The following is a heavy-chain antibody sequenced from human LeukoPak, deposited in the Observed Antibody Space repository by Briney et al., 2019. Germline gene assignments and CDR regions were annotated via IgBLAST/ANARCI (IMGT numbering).Heavy chain of an antibody. CDR2: VKQDGSDK. Sequence: GGSLRLSCAASGLTFHTYWMTWVRQAPGKGLEWVANVKQDGSDKYYADSVKGRFAISRDNAKNSLYLQMNTLTVEDTAIYYCARDHISGYYAYWGQGTLVTVSS. V-gene: IGHV3-7*01. CDR1: GLTFHTYW. CDR3: ARDHISGYYAY. J-gene: IGHJ4*02.